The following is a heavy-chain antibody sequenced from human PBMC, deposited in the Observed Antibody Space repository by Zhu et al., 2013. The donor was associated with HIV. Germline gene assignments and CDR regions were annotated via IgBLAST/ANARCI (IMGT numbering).Heavy chain of an antibody. CDR3: ARDDILTGYFDY. V-gene: IGHV1-69*06. J-gene: IGHJ4*02. Sequence: VQLVQSGAGVKKPGSSVKVSCKASGGTFSSYAISWVRQAPGQGLEWMGGIIPIFGTANYAQKFQGRVTMTRDTSTSTVYMELSSLRSEDTAVYYCARDDILTGYFDYWGQGTLVTVSS. CDR1: GGTFSSYA. D-gene: IGHD3-9*01. CDR2: IIPIFGTA.